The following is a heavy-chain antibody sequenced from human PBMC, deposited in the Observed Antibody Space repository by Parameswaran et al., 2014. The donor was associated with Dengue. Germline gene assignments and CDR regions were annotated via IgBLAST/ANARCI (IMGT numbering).Heavy chain of an antibody. D-gene: IGHD6-19*01. Sequence: QAGGSLRLSCAASGFTFSSYWMHWVRQAPGKGLVWVSRINSDGSSTSYADSVKGRFTISRDNAKNTLYLQMNSLRAEDTAVYYCARTPFSNREGWYYFDYWGQGTLVTVSS. CDR2: INSDGSST. V-gene: IGHV3-74*01. CDR3: ARTPFSNREGWYYFDY. J-gene: IGHJ4*02. CDR1: GFTFSSYW.